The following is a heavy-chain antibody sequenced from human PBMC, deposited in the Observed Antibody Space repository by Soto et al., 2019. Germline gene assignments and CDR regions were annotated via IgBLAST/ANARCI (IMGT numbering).Heavy chain of an antibody. Sequence: PWGSLRLSCTASGFTFISYAIIFFRQSPFKWLEWVSAISGGGGSTYYADSVKGRFTISRDNSKNTLYLQMNSLRAEDTAVYYCAKGAAAGFYYYYGMDVWGQGTTVTVSS. J-gene: IGHJ6*02. CDR1: GFTFISYA. V-gene: IGHV3-23*01. CDR2: ISGGGGST. CDR3: AKGAAAGFYYYYGMDV. D-gene: IGHD6-13*01.